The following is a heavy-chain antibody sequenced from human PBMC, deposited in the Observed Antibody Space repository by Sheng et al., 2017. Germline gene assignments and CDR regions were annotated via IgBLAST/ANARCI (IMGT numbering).Heavy chain of an antibody. CDR1: GFDFSNYG. J-gene: IGHJ3*02. CDR2: IWFDGNHQ. CDR3: VRSGVPNGFDI. D-gene: IGHD2-15*01. Sequence: QAQVAESGGTVVHVGLSLRLSCTATGFDFSNYGIHWVRQAPGKGLEWVAVIWFDGNHQSYAEAVKGRFTIFRDNAKNTLYLQMNSLRAEDTAVYYCVRSGVPNGFDIWGQGTMVTVSS. V-gene: IGHV3-33*03.